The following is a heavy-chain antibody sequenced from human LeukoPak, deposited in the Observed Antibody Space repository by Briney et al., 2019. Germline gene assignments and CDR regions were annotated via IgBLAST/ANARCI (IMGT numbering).Heavy chain of an antibody. CDR2: ISSSSSYI. V-gene: IGHV3-21*01. J-gene: IGHJ6*03. CDR3: ARVVPAARGIYYYYYMDV. CDR1: GFTFSSYS. Sequence: GGSLRLSCAASGFTFSSYSMNWVRQAPGKGLEWVSSISSSSSYIYYADSVKGRFTISRDNAKKSLFLQMNSLRAEDTAVYYCARVVPAARGIYYYYYMDVWGKGTTVTVSS. D-gene: IGHD2-2*01.